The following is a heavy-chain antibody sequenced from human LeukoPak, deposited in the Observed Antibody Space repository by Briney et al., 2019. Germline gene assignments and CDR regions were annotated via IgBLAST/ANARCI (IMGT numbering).Heavy chain of an antibody. J-gene: IGHJ4*02. V-gene: IGHV3-7*01. CDR3: ARVGTYSSSWYFDY. CDR2: IKQDGSEK. Sequence: GGSLRLSCAASGFTFSSYWMSWVRQAPGKGPEWVANIKQDGSEKYYVDSVKGRFTISRDNAKNSLYLQMNSLRAEDTAVYYCARVGTYSSSWYFDYWGQGTLVTVSS. D-gene: IGHD6-13*01. CDR1: GFTFSSYW.